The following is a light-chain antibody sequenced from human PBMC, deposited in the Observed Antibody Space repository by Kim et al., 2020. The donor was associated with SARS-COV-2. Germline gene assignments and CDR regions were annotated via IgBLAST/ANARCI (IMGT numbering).Light chain of an antibody. CDR1: QGIRSH. J-gene: IGKJ4*01. V-gene: IGKV1-16*01. CDR2: AAS. CDR3: QQYDFYPPA. Sequence: ASVGDTVTITCRANQGIRSHLAWFQQQPGKAPKSLIYAASNLQTGAPSRFSGSGSGTDFTLTISGLQPEDFATYYCQQYDFYPPAFGGGTKVDIK.